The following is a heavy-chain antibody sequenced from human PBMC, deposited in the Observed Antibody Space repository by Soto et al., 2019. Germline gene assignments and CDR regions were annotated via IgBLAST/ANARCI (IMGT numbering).Heavy chain of an antibody. CDR1: GGSISSGGYS. J-gene: IGHJ4*02. V-gene: IGHV4-30-2*03. CDR3: ARLAGSYFGFDLFDY. D-gene: IGHD1-26*01. CDR2: IYHSGST. Sequence: SETLSLTCAVSGGSISSGGYSWSWIRQPPGKGLEWIGYIYHSGSTYYNPSLKSRVTISVDTSKNQFSLKLSSVTAADTAVYYCARLAGSYFGFDLFDYWGQGTLVTVSS.